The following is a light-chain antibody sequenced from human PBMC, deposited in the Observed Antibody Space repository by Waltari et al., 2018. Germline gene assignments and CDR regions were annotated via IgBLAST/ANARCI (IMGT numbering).Light chain of an antibody. CDR3: LQHNSYPRT. CDR2: AAS. Sequence: DIQMTQSPSAMSASVGETVTIPCRASLGISDSLAWFQQNPGKVPKRLIFAASNLESGVPSRFSGARSGTEFTLTITSLQPEDFATYYCLQHNSYPRTFGQGTRLEI. V-gene: IGKV1-17*03. J-gene: IGKJ2*01. CDR1: LGISDS.